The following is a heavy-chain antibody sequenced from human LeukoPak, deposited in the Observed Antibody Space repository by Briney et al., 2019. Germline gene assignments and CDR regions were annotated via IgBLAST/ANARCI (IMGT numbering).Heavy chain of an antibody. J-gene: IGHJ4*02. Sequence: GESLKISCKGSGYSFNRYWIGWVRQMPGKGLEWMGIIYPGDSDTRYSPSFQGQVTISADKSISTAYLQWSSLKASDTAMYYSARRDDTSRYYQLDYWGQGTLVTVSS. CDR1: GYSFNRYW. V-gene: IGHV5-51*01. CDR2: IYPGDSDT. CDR3: ARRDDTSRYYQLDY. D-gene: IGHD3-22*01.